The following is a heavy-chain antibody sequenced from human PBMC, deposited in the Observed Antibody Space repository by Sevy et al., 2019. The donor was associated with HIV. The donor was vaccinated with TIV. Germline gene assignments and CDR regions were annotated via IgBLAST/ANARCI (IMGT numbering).Heavy chain of an antibody. J-gene: IGHJ3*02. D-gene: IGHD5-12*01. Sequence: GGSLRLSCAASGFTFSSYAMHWVRQAPGKGLEWVAGISYDGSNKYYADSVKGRFTISRDNPKNTLYLQMNSLRAEDTAVYYCARDSNGYPGAFDIWGQGTMVTVSS. CDR1: GFTFSSYA. CDR2: ISYDGSNK. V-gene: IGHV3-30-3*01. CDR3: ARDSNGYPGAFDI.